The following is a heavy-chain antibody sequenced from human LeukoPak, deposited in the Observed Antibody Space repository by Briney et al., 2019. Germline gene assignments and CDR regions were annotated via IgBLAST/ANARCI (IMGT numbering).Heavy chain of an antibody. Sequence: GGSLRLSCAASKLTFSNYWMSWVRQAPGKGLEWVANIKYDGSEKYYVDSVKGRFTVSRDNAKNSLYLQMNSLRVEDTAVYYCARVDYDSSDYYYWYFDLWGRGTLVTVSS. CDR3: ARVDYDSSDYYYWYFDL. CDR2: IKYDGSEK. J-gene: IGHJ2*01. V-gene: IGHV3-7*05. CDR1: KLTFSNYW. D-gene: IGHD3-22*01.